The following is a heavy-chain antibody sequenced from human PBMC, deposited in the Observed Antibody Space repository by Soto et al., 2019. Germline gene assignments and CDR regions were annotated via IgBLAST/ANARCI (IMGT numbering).Heavy chain of an antibody. CDR2: FYYNGST. J-gene: IGHJ4*02. CDR1: GGSISSNYYF. D-gene: IGHD4-17*01. Sequence: PSETLSITCTVSGGSISSNYYFWAWIRQPPGKGLEWIGTFYYNGSTFYNPSLQSRVTISGDTSKNQFSLRLTSVTAEDTAVYYCARHMRNPASGTWHGGFDYWGQGTRVTVSS. V-gene: IGHV4-39*01. CDR3: ARHMRNPASGTWHGGFDY.